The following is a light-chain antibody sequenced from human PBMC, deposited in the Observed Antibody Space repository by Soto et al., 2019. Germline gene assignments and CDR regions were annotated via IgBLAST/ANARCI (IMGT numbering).Light chain of an antibody. V-gene: IGKV1-6*01. CDR1: QDIRNE. CDR3: LHDYDYPYT. Sequence: AIQMTQSPSSLSASVGDRVTITCRASQDIRNELGWYQQKPGKAPNLLIYAASNLQSGVPSRFSGSGSGTDFTLTISSLQPEDFATYYCLHDYDYPYTFGQGTKLEIK. CDR2: AAS. J-gene: IGKJ2*01.